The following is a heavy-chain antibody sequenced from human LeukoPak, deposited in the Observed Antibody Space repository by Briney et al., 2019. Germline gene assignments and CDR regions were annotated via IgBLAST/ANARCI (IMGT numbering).Heavy chain of an antibody. CDR1: GGSFSGYY. V-gene: IGHV4-34*01. CDR3: ARSTYAFDI. J-gene: IGHJ3*02. Sequence: SETLSLTCAVYGGSFSGYYWSWIRQPPGKGLEWIGEINHSGSTNYNPSLKSRVTISVDTSKNQFSLKLSSVTAADTAVYYCARSTYAFDIWGQGTMVTVSS. CDR2: INHSGST.